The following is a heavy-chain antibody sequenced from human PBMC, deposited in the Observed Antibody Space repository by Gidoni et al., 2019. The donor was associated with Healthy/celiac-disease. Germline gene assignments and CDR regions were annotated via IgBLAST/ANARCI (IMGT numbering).Heavy chain of an antibody. CDR3: AKDPYVGYFDY. CDR2: ISGSGGST. V-gene: IGHV3-23*01. J-gene: IGHJ4*02. D-gene: IGHD1-26*01. Sequence: VRRLASGGGLVQPGGSLRPSCAASGCTLSSYAMSWVRQAPGKGLEWVSAISGSGGSTYYVDSVKGRFTISRDNSKNTLYLQMNSLRAEDTAVYYCAKDPYVGYFDYWGQGTLVTVSS. CDR1: GCTLSSYA.